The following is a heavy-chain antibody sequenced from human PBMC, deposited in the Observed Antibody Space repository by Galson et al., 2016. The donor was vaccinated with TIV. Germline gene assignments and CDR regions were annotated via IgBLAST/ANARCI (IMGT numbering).Heavy chain of an antibody. Sequence: LSLTCVVSGGSISSGFYYWSWLRQPPGKGLEWIGQISHGGSANYSPSLQSRVVISMDKSKNQISLRMTSVTAADTAVYYFARGNQEYQLISENFFDYWGQGTLVSVSS. CDR3: ARGNQEYQLISENFFDY. D-gene: IGHD2-2*01. CDR2: ISHGGSA. J-gene: IGHJ4*02. CDR1: GGSISSGFYY. V-gene: IGHV4-4*02.